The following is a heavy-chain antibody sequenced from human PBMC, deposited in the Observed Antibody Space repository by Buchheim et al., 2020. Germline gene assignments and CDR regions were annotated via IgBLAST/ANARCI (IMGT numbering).Heavy chain of an antibody. V-gene: IGHV3-48*03. Sequence: EVQLVESGGGLVQPGGSLRLSCAASGFTFSSYEMNWVRQAPGKGLEWVAYISHNGSAIYYVDSVKGRFTISRDNAKNSLYLQMNSLRAEDTAVYYCARGRVWYSAFDYWGQGTL. CDR3: ARGRVWYSAFDY. J-gene: IGHJ4*02. CDR1: GFTFSSYE. CDR2: ISHNGSAI. D-gene: IGHD1-1*01.